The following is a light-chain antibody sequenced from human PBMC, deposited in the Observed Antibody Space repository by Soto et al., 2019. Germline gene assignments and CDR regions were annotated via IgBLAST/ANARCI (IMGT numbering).Light chain of an antibody. CDR3: QQYNTYWT. Sequence: DIQMTQSPSTLSASVGDRVTITCRASQSISGWLAWYQQKPGKAPKLLIYKASTLGSGVPSSFRGSGSGTEFTLTISSRQPYDFDRYYCQQYNTYWTFGQGTKVEIK. J-gene: IGKJ1*01. CDR1: QSISGW. V-gene: IGKV1-5*03. CDR2: KAS.